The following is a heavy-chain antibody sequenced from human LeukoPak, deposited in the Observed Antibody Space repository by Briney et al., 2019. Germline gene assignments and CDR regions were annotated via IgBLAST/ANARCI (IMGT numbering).Heavy chain of an antibody. D-gene: IGHD6-19*01. J-gene: IGHJ4*02. V-gene: IGHV3-48*01. Sequence: PGGSLSLSCPASGFTFSGYIMNWVRQAPGKGREWVSFIGSSGNTIYYADSVKGRFTVSRDNAKNSLYLQMNSLRAEDTAVYYCARDQWLDYWGQGSLVTVSS. CDR1: GFTFSGYI. CDR2: IGSSGNTI. CDR3: ARDQWLDY.